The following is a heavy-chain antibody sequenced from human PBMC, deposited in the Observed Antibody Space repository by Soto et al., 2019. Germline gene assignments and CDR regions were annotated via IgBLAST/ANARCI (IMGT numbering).Heavy chain of an antibody. V-gene: IGHV3-33*01. J-gene: IGHJ4*02. Sequence: GGSLRLSCAASGFTFSSYGMHWVRQAPGKGLEWVAVIWYDGSNKYYADSVKGRFTISRDNSKNTLYLQMNSLRAEDTAVYYCAREDSSGWSYYWGQGTLVTVSS. CDR1: GFTFSSYG. CDR2: IWYDGSNK. CDR3: AREDSSGWSYY. D-gene: IGHD6-19*01.